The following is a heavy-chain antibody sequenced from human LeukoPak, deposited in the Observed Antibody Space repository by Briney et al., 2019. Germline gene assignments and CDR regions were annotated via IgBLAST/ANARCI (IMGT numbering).Heavy chain of an antibody. CDR3: VRDYGDYFDY. Sequence: PGGSLRLSCAASGFTFSSNGIHWVRQAPGKGLEWVAVIWYDGSNKYYADSVRGRFTISRDNSKNTLYLQMDSLRAEDTALYYCVRDYGDYFDYWGQGTLVTASS. CDR1: GFTFSSNG. J-gene: IGHJ4*02. V-gene: IGHV3-33*01. D-gene: IGHD4-17*01. CDR2: IWYDGSNK.